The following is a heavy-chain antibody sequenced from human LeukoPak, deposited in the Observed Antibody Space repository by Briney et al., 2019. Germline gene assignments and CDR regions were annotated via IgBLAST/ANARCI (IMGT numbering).Heavy chain of an antibody. V-gene: IGHV3-21*01. D-gene: IGHD1-26*01. CDR1: GFTFSSYS. CDR2: ISSSSSYI. Sequence: GGSLRLSCAASGFTFSSYSMNWVRQAPGKGLEWVSSISSSSSYIYYADSVKGRFTISRDNAKNSLYLQMNSLRAEDTAVYYCAREKWELLRLPDYWGQGTLVTVSS. J-gene: IGHJ4*02. CDR3: AREKWELLRLPDY.